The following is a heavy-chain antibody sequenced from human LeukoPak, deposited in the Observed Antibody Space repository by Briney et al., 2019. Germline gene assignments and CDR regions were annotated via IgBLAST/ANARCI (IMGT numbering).Heavy chain of an antibody. CDR3: ARRYYGSGSYYGGRDDAFDI. J-gene: IGHJ3*02. V-gene: IGHV4-39*07. Sequence: SETLSLTCTVSGGSISSSSYYWGWIRQPPGKGPEWIGEINHSGSTNYNPSLKSRVTISLDTSKNQFSLKLSSVTAADTAVYYCARRYYGSGSYYGGRDDAFDIWGLGTMVTVSS. CDR1: GGSISSSSYY. D-gene: IGHD3-10*01. CDR2: INHSGST.